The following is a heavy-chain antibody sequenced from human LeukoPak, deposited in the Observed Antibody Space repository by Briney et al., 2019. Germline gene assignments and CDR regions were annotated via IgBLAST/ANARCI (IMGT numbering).Heavy chain of an antibody. D-gene: IGHD4/OR15-4a*01. CDR1: GGSISGDY. CDR2: VHTSGST. Sequence: SETLSLTCAVSGGSISGDYWSWIRQPAGRGLERIGRVHTSGSTNYNPTLKSRVTFSQDTSKNQFYLRLTSVTAADTAVYYCARDGGANRNFDYWGQGMLVTVSS. CDR3: ARDGGANRNFDY. V-gene: IGHV4-4*07. J-gene: IGHJ4*02.